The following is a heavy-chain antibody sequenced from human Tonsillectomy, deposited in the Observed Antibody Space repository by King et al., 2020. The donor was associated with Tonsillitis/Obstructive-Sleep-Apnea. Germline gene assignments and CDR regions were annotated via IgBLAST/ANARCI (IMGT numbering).Heavy chain of an antibody. D-gene: IGHD2-2*01. CDR3: ARRGLPAAMQDWYFDL. CDR2: IYYSRYS. V-gene: IGHV4-39*01. J-gene: IGHJ2*01. CDR1: GSSISSSSHY. Sequence: QLQESGPRLVKPSETLSLTCIVSGSSISSSSHYWGWIRQTPGKGLEWIGNIYYSRYSYYNPSLKSRVTIAIDTSKNQFSLKLRSVTAADTAVYYCARRGLPAAMQDWYFDLWGRGTLVSVSS.